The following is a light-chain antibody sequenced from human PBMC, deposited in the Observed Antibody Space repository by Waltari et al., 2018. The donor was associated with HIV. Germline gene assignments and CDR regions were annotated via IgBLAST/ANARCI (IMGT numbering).Light chain of an antibody. Sequence: MIYEVSNRPSGVPRRFSGSKSGNTASLTISGRQAEDEADYYCSSYTSSNTFVVFGGGTKLTVL. CDR3: SSYTSSNTFVV. CDR2: EVS. V-gene: IGLV2-18*02. J-gene: IGLJ2*01.